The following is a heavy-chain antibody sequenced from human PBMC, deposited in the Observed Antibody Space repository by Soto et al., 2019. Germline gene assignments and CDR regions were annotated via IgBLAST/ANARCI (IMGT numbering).Heavy chain of an antibody. CDR2: LTDTGGST. J-gene: IGHJ4*02. D-gene: IGHD3-16*01. Sequence: PGGSLRFSCVDSTSNLKNYAMAWVRQAPGKGLEWVSALTDTGGSTYYAASVKGRFTISRDNSRNTLFLQMDRLRVDDTAVYYCAKIKGAITFLHFDTWGQGTLVTVSS. CDR1: TSNLKNYA. V-gene: IGHV3-23*01. CDR3: AKIKGAITFLHFDT.